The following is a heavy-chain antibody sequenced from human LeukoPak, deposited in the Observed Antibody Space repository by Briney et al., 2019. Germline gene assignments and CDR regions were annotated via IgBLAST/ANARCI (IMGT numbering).Heavy chain of an antibody. V-gene: IGHV3-21*01. J-gene: IGHJ3*01. CDR2: ISMSSGDI. CDR3: VRDYGGSSGAFDL. CDR1: GFIFSSYA. Sequence: GGSLRLSCRASGFIFSSYALNWVRRAPGQGLEWVSSISMSSGDIYDTDSVKGRFSISRDNTRKSLYLQMNTLRVEDTAVYYGVRDYGGSSGAFDLWGQGTMVTVSS. D-gene: IGHD4-23*01.